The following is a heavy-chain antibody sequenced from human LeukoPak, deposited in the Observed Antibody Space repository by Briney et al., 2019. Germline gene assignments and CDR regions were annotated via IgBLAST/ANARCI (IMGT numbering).Heavy chain of an antibody. V-gene: IGHV1-2*02. Sequence: GASVKVSCKASGYTFTGYYMHWVRQAPGQGLEWMGWINPNSGGTNYAQKFQCRVTMTRDTSISTAYMELSRLRSDDTAVYYCARDPVYCGGDCYRYYYYYMDVWGKGTTVTISS. J-gene: IGHJ6*03. D-gene: IGHD2-21*02. CDR1: GYTFTGYY. CDR2: INPNSGGT. CDR3: ARDPVYCGGDCYRYYYYYMDV.